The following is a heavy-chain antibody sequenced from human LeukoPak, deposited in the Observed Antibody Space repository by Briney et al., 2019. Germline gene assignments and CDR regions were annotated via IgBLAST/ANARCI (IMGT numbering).Heavy chain of an antibody. CDR2: IHYSGST. D-gene: IGHD3/OR15-3a*01. Sequence: PSGTLSLTCTVSGVSISSYYWSWIRQPPGKGLEWIGYIHYSGSTNYNPSLKSRVTISVDTSKNQFSLKLSSVTAADTAVYYCARQTGSGLFILPGGQGTLVTVSS. CDR1: GVSISSYY. J-gene: IGHJ4*02. CDR3: ARQTGSGLFILP. V-gene: IGHV4-59*08.